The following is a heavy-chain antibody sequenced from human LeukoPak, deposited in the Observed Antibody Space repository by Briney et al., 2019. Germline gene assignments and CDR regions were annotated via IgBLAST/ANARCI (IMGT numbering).Heavy chain of an antibody. CDR3: ARVRRYSSGWPDNWFDP. CDR2: IYYSGST. J-gene: IGHJ5*02. Sequence: PSETLSLTCTVSGGSISSYYWSWIRQHPGKGLEWIGYIYYSGSTYYNPSLKSRVTISVDTSKNQFSLKLSSVTAADTAVYYCARVRRYSSGWPDNWFDPWGQGTLVTVSS. V-gene: IGHV4-59*06. CDR1: GGSISSYY. D-gene: IGHD6-19*01.